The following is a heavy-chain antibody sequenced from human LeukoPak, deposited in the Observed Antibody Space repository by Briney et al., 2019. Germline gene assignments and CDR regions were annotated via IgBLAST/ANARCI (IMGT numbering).Heavy chain of an antibody. CDR3: ARDLADYSDY. CDR2: ISSSSSYI. J-gene: IGHJ4*02. V-gene: IGHV3-21*01. CDR1: GLTFSGYW. Sequence: GGSLRLSCAASGLTFSGYWMNWVRQAPGKGLEWVSSISSSSSYIYYADSVKGRFTISRDNAKNSLYLQMHSLRAEDTAVYYCARDLADYSDYWGQGTLVTVSS. D-gene: IGHD2-21*01.